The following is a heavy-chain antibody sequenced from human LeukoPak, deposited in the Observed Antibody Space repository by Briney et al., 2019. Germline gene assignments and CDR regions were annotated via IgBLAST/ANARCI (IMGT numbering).Heavy chain of an antibody. D-gene: IGHD6-19*01. V-gene: IGHV3-21*01. CDR2: ISGGSSFT. CDR1: GFPFSASG. CDR3: ARDLGYSSGPNY. Sequence: PGGSLRLSCAASGFPFSASGMSWVRQAPGKGLEWVSYISGGSSFTYYVDSVKGRVTISRDNAKNSLYLQMNSLRAEDTAVYYCARDLGYSSGPNYWGQGTRVTVSS. J-gene: IGHJ4*02.